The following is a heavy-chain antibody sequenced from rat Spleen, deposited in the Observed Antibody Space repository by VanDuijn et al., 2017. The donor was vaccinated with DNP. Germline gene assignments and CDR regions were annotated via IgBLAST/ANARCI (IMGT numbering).Heavy chain of an antibody. J-gene: IGHJ2*01. V-gene: IGHV5-25*01. Sequence: EVQLVESGGGLVQPGRSLKLSCAASGFTFSNYDMAWVRQAPTKGLEWVASLSPSGGSTYYRDSVKGRFTVSRDNAKSSLYLQMDSLRSEDTATYYCATPHGGSFYWGQGVMVTVSS. CDR1: GFTFSNYD. D-gene: IGHD1-11*01. CDR2: LSPSGGST. CDR3: ATPHGGSFY.